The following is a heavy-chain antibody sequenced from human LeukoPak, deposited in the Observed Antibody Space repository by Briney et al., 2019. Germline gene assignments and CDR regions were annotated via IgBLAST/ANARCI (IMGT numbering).Heavy chain of an antibody. Sequence: PGGSLRLSCAASGFTLRNYWMHWVRQAPGKGLVWVSHINGDGSNTGYADSVKSRFTISRDNAKSTLYLQINSLRAEDTAVYYCARGNYPSSFDSWGQGSPVTVSS. V-gene: IGHV3-74*01. J-gene: IGHJ4*02. CDR2: INGDGSNT. CDR1: GFTLRNYW. CDR3: ARGNYPSSFDS. D-gene: IGHD5-24*01.